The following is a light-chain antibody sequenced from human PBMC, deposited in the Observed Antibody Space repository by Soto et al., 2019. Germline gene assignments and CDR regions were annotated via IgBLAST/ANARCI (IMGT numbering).Light chain of an antibody. CDR1: QSVNPYY. J-gene: IGKJ1*01. CDR3: QYCGSSPWT. Sequence: EIVLTQSPGTLSLSPGERATLSCRASQSVNPYYLAWYQQKPGQAPRLLIYSASSRATGIPDRFSGSGSGKDFTLTISRLEPEDFVVYYCQYCGSSPWTFGQGTKVEIK. V-gene: IGKV3-20*01. CDR2: SAS.